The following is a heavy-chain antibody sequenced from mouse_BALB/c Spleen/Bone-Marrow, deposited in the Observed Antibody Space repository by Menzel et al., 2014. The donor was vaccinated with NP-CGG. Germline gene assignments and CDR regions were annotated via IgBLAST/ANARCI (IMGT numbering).Heavy chain of an antibody. V-gene: IGHV2-6-7*01. CDR1: GFSLTGYG. D-gene: IGHD1-1*02. CDR2: IWGDGST. J-gene: IGHJ1*01. CDR3: ARDQGGNYFDV. Sequence: QVHLQQPGPGLVSPSQSLSIPCTVSGFSLTGYGVNWVRQPPGKGLEWLGMIWGDGSTDYNSALKSRLSISKDNSKSQVFLKMNSLQTDDTARYYCARDQGGNYFDVWGAGTTVTVSS.